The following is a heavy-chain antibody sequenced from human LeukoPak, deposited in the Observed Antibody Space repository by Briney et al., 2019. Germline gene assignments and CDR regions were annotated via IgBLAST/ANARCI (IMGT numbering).Heavy chain of an antibody. CDR2: ISSSSSYI. Sequence: GGSLRLSCAASGFTFSSYSMNWVRQAPGKGLEWVSSISSSSSYIYHADSVKGRFTISRDNAKNSLYLQMNSLRAEDTAVYYCASGGNSLGYWGQGTLVTVSS. D-gene: IGHD4-23*01. V-gene: IGHV3-21*01. J-gene: IGHJ4*02. CDR1: GFTFSSYS. CDR3: ASGGNSLGY.